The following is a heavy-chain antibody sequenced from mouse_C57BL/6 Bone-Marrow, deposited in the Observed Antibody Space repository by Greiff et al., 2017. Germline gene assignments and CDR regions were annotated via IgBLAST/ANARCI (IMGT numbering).Heavy chain of an antibody. D-gene: IGHD2-2*01. CDR2: IDPEDGET. Sequence: EVQLQQSGAELVKPGASVKLSCTASGFNIKDYYMPWVKQRTEQGLEWIGRIDPEDGETKYAPTFQGKATLTADTYSTTTYLQLSSLTSEDTAVYYCARGEGYDDIDYWGQGTTLTVS. J-gene: IGHJ2*01. V-gene: IGHV14-2*01. CDR3: ARGEGYDDIDY. CDR1: GFNIKDYY.